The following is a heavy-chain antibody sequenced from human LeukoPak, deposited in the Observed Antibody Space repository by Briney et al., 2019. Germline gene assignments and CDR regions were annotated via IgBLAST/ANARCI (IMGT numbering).Heavy chain of an antibody. CDR2: IYPGDSDT. Sequence: GESLKISCKGSGYRFTSYWIGWVRQMPGKGLEWMGIIYPGDSDTRYSPSFQGQVTISADKSISTAYLQWSSLKASDTAMYYCARSRLPGIAAAGLDYWGQGTLVTVSS. CDR3: ARSRLPGIAAAGLDY. J-gene: IGHJ4*02. CDR1: GYRFTSYW. V-gene: IGHV5-51*01. D-gene: IGHD6-13*01.